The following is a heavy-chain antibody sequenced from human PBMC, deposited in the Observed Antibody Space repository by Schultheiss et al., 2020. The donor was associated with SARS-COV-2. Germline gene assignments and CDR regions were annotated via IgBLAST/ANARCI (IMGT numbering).Heavy chain of an antibody. D-gene: IGHD5-18*01. CDR1: GFTFSGSA. Sequence: GGSLRLSCAASGFTFSGSAMHWVRQASGKGLEWVGRIRSKANSYATAYAASVKGRFTISRDNAKNSLYLQMNSLRAEDTAVYYCASSRGYSYGLGFDYWGQGTLVTVSS. V-gene: IGHV3-73*01. CDR3: ASSRGYSYGLGFDY. J-gene: IGHJ4*02. CDR2: IRSKANSYAT.